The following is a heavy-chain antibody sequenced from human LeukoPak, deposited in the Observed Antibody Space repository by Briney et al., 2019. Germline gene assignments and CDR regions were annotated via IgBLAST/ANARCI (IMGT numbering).Heavy chain of an antibody. J-gene: IGHJ4*02. D-gene: IGHD6-13*01. Sequence: SETLSLTCAVSGAAISGSYWSWIRQSPERGLEWIGYMYYSGSTHSNPTLKSRVAMSIVTSKNHFSLNLTSVTAADTAVYYCATGWYGHYFESWGQGMRVTVSS. V-gene: IGHV4-59*01. CDR2: MYYSGST. CDR3: ATGWYGHYFES. CDR1: GAAISGSY.